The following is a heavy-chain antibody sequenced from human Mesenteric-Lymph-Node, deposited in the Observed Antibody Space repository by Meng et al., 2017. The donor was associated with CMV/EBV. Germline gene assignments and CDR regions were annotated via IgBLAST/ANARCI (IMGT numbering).Heavy chain of an antibody. D-gene: IGHD3-16*01. CDR3: ARHGGIFD. V-gene: IGHV4-39*01. CDR1: GGSVSSGSYY. J-gene: IGHJ4*02. Sequence: SETLSLTCTVSGGSVSSGSYYWSWIRQPPGKGLEWIGSLYYSGNTYYNPSLKSRVTISVDTSENQLSLKLTSVTAADTAVYYCARHGGIFDWGQGTLVTVSS. CDR2: LYYSGNT.